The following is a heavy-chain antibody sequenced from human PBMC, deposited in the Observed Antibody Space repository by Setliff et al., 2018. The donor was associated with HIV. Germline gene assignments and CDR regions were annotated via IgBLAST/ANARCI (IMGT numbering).Heavy chain of an antibody. CDR2: VHSTGTT. CDR1: GGSFSTYY. Sequence: SETLSLTCTVSGGSFSTYYWSWIRQPAGEGLEYIGRVHSTGTTIYNPSLKSRVTMSVDTSKNQLSLKLRSVTAADTAVYYCARARITMTGGRLEPYAFDRWGQGTKVPVSS. V-gene: IGHV4-4*07. J-gene: IGHJ3*01. CDR3: ARARITMTGGRLEPYAFDR. D-gene: IGHD3-22*01.